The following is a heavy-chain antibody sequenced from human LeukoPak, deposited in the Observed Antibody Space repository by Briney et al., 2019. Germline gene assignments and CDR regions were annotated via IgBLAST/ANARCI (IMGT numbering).Heavy chain of an antibody. D-gene: IGHD3-22*01. CDR1: GGSISSYY. V-gene: IGHV4-59*01. CDR3: ARDSSSGSNWFDP. CDR2: IYYSGST. J-gene: IGHJ5*02. Sequence: SETLSLTCTVSGGSISSYYWSWIRRPPGKGLEWIGYIYYSGSTNYNPSLKSRVTISVDTSKNQFSLRLSSVTAADTAVYYCARDSSSGSNWFDPWGQGTLVTVSS.